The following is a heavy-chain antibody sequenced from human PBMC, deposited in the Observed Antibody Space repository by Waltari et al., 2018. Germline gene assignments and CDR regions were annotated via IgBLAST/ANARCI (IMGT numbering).Heavy chain of an antibody. V-gene: IGHV1-3*01. D-gene: IGHD3-10*01. CDR3: ARSMVRGVIITITPYFDY. CDR2: INAGNGNT. CDR1: GYTFTSYA. J-gene: IGHJ4*02. Sequence: QVQLVQSGAEVKKPGASVKVSCKASGYTFTSYAMHWVRQAPGQRLEWMGWINAGNGNTKYSQKFQGRVTITRDTSASTAYMGLSSLRSEDTAVYYCARSMVRGVIITITPYFDYWGQGTLVTVSS.